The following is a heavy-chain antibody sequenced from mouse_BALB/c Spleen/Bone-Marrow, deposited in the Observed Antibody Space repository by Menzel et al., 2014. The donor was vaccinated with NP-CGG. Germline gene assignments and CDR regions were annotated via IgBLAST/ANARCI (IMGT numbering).Heavy chain of an antibody. V-gene: IGHV1S135*01. CDR2: IDPYYGGT. D-gene: IGHD1-1*01. J-gene: IGHJ1*01. CDR1: GYSFTGYS. CDR3: TRRGSSWCFDV. Sequence: EVKLMDSGPELEKPGASVKISCKASGYSFTGYSMNWVKRSNGKSLEWIGNIDPYYGGTTYNQKFKGKATLTVDKSSSTAYMQLKSLTSEDSAVYYCTRRGSSWCFDVWGAGTMVTVSS.